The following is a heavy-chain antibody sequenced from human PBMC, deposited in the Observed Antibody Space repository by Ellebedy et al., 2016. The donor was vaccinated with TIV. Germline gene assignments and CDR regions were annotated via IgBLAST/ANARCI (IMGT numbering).Heavy chain of an antibody. Sequence: GESLKISCAASGFTFSNYAMSWVRRSPGKGLDWVSLISGSGEYTYYADSVKGRLTISRDNSMDTLYLQMNSLGVGDTAVYYCGTPGGYVSGFGQWGQGTLVIVSS. CDR1: GFTFSNYA. V-gene: IGHV3-23*01. CDR2: ISGSGEYT. CDR3: GTPGGYVSGFGQ. J-gene: IGHJ4*02. D-gene: IGHD2-15*01.